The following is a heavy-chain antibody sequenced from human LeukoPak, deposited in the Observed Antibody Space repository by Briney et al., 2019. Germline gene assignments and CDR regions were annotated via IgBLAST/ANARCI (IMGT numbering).Heavy chain of an antibody. CDR3: AREEYCSSTSCYTRAYKGSLYY. Sequence: ASVKVSCKASGYTFTCYYMHWVRQAPGQGLEWMGIINPSGGSTSYAQKFQGRVTMTRDTSTSTVYMELSSLRSEDTAVYYCAREEYCSSTSCYTRAYKGSLYYWGQGTLVTVSS. V-gene: IGHV1-46*01. D-gene: IGHD2-2*02. CDR2: INPSGGST. J-gene: IGHJ4*02. CDR1: GYTFTCYY.